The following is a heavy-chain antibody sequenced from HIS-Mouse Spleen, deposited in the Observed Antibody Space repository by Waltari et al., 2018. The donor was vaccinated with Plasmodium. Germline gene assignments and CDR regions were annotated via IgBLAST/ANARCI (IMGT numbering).Heavy chain of an antibody. CDR3: ARTYGALGSGSLDAFDI. J-gene: IGHJ3*02. D-gene: IGHD3-10*01. Sequence: AASGFTFSSYGMHWVRQAPGKGLEWVAVIWYDGSNKYYADSVKGRFTISRDNSKNTLYLQMNSLRAEDTAVYYCARTYGALGSGSLDAFDIWGQGTMVTVSS. V-gene: IGHV3-33*01. CDR2: IWYDGSNK. CDR1: GFTFSSYG.